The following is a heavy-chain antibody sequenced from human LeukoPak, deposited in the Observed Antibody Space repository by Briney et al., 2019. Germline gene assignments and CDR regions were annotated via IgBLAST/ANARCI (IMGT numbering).Heavy chain of an antibody. CDR2: MNQFGTVI. J-gene: IGHJ1*01. CDR1: KFTPSDYY. V-gene: IGHV3-7*04. D-gene: IGHD3/OR15-3a*01. CDR3: ARGTYYYEF. Sequence: PRGSLRHSYAASKFTPSDYYMTWGRHAPGKGPEWVAYMNQFGTVINSLDSVKGRFTISRDNAKNSLYLWMTSLTADDTAVYYCARGTYYYEFWGQGTLVIVSS.